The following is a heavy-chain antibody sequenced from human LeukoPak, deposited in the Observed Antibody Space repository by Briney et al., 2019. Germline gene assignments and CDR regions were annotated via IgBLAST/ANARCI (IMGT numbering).Heavy chain of an antibody. CDR3: ASLTTVTTGFDP. Sequence: SVKVSCKASGGTFSSYAISWVRQAPGQGLEWMGGIIPIFGTANYAQKFQGRVTITADESTSTAYMEPSSLRSEDTAVYYCASLTTVTTGFDPWGQGTLVTVSS. J-gene: IGHJ5*02. CDR2: IIPIFGTA. D-gene: IGHD4-17*01. V-gene: IGHV1-69*13. CDR1: GGTFSSYA.